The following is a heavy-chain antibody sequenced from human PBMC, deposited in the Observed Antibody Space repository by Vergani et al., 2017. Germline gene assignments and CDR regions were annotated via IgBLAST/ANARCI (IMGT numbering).Heavy chain of an antibody. V-gene: IGHV4-4*07. CDR3: ARDMGFYYYDSSGYWSNAFDI. CDR2: IYTSGST. Sequence: QVQLQESGPGLVKPSETLSLTCTVSGGSISSYYWSWIRQPAGKGLEWIGRIYTSGSTNYNPSLKSRVTMSVDTSKNQFSLKLSSVTAADTAVYYCARDMGFYYYDSSGYWSNAFDIWGQGTMVTVSS. J-gene: IGHJ3*02. D-gene: IGHD3-22*01. CDR1: GGSISSYY.